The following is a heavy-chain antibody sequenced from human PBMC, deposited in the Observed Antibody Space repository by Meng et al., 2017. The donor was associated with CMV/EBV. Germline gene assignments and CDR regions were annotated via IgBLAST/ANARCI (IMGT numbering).Heavy chain of an antibody. CDR2: IYTSGST. Sequence: QVHLQRSGQGLGKPSTTLSLPCTSSGGSISSGGYYWGWIRQPAGKGLEWIGRIYTSGSTNYNPSLKSRVTISVDTSKNQFSLKLSSVTAADTAVYYCAREVVVITPYNWFDPWGQGTLVTSPQ. D-gene: IGHD3-22*01. V-gene: IGHV4-61*02. CDR3: AREVVVITPYNWFDP. J-gene: IGHJ5*02. CDR1: GGSISSGGYY.